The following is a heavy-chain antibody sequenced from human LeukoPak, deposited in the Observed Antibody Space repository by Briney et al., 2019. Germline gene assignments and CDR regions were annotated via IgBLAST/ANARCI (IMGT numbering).Heavy chain of an antibody. CDR1: GGSISSGGYY. Sequence: NTSQTLSLTCTVSGGSISSGGYYWSWIRQPPGKGLEWIGYIYHSGSTYYNPSLKSRVTISVDTSKNQFSLKLSSVTAADTAVYYCARSPRQAAARPDWFDPWGQGTLVTVSS. CDR3: ARSPRQAAARPDWFDP. J-gene: IGHJ5*02. V-gene: IGHV4-30-2*02. CDR2: IYHSGST. D-gene: IGHD6-6*01.